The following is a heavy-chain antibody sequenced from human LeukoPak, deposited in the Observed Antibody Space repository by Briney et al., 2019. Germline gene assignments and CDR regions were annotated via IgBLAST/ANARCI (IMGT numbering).Heavy chain of an antibody. CDR1: GYTFTIYG. J-gene: IGHJ4*02. CDR2: ISAYNSNT. Sequence: ASVKVSCRASGYTFTIYGINWVRQAPGQGLEWMGWISAYNSNTNYAQKLQGRVTMTTDTPTSTAYMELRSLKSDDTAVYYCARDETGTSFSPFDYWGQGTLVTVSS. CDR3: ARDETGTSFSPFDY. D-gene: IGHD1-1*01. V-gene: IGHV1-18*01.